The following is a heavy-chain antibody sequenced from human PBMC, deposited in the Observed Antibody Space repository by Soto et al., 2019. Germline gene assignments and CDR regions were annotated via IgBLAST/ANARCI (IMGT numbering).Heavy chain of an antibody. Sequence: QVQLVQSGAEVKKPGASVKVSCKASGYTFTSYDINWVRQATGQGLEWMGWMNPNSGNAGYAQKFQGRVTMTRNASISTAYMELSSLRSEDTAGYYCGRESARRAIDYWGQGTLVTVSS. CDR2: MNPNSGNA. V-gene: IGHV1-8*01. CDR3: GRESARRAIDY. CDR1: GYTFTSYD. J-gene: IGHJ4*02.